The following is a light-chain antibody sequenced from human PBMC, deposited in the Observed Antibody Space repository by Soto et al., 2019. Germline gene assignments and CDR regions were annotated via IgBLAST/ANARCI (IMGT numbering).Light chain of an antibody. CDR3: HYYGHGRYT. CDR1: QTITNTS. CDR2: GAS. J-gene: IGKJ5*01. Sequence: IVLTQSPGIRSLSPWERATLACRASQTITNTSLAWYQHKPGQAPRRLVYGASSRATGIPDRFSGSGSGTDFTLTISSLEPEDFAVYYCHYYGHGRYTFGRGTRLETK. V-gene: IGKV3-20*01.